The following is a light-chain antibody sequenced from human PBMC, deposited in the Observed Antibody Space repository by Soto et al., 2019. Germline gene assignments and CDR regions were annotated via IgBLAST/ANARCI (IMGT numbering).Light chain of an antibody. J-gene: IGKJ1*01. Sequence: EIVLTQSPATLSVSPGEGATLSCRASQSVTSNLAWYQQKPGQAPRLLIYGASTRATGVPARFSGSGSGTEFTLIISSLQSEDVAVYFYYQYDNWRPRTFGQGTKVEIK. CDR2: GAS. CDR1: QSVTSN. V-gene: IGKV3-15*01. CDR3: YQYDNWRPRT.